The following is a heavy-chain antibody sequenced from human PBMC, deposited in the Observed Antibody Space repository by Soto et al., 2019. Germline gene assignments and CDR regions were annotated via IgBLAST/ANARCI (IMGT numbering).Heavy chain of an antibody. V-gene: IGHV4-59*01. CDR2: IYYSGST. D-gene: IGHD5-12*01. J-gene: IGHJ4*02. Sequence: PSETLSLTCTVSGGSISSYYWSWIRQPPGKGLEWIGYIYYSGSTNYNPSLKSRVTISVDTSKKQFSLKLSSVTAADTAVYFCARVWDGYSGYLFDYWGQGTLVTVSS. CDR3: ARVWDGYSGYLFDY. CDR1: GGSISSYY.